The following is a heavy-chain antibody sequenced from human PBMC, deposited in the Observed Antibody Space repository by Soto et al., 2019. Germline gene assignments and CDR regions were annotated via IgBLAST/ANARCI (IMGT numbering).Heavy chain of an antibody. Sequence: VQLLESGGGLVQPGGSLRLSCAASGFTFSSYAMNWVRQAPGKGLEWVSVISGSGDSTYYAASVKGRFTISRDNSKNTLYLQMNSLRAEDTAVYYCARRNSGWYFDLWGRGTLVTVSS. CDR2: ISGSGDST. D-gene: IGHD4-4*01. J-gene: IGHJ2*01. V-gene: IGHV3-23*01. CDR3: ARRNSGWYFDL. CDR1: GFTFSSYA.